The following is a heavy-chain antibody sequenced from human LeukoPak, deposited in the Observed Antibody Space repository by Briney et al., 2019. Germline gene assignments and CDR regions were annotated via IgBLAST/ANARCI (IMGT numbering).Heavy chain of an antibody. J-gene: IGHJ4*02. CDR3: AKLFYCSSTSCYGVYFDY. D-gene: IGHD2-2*01. Sequence: PGGSLRLSCAVSGLTFSTYSMTWVRQGPGKGLEWVSSIYNSGAKIFYADSVKGRFTISRDNSKNMLYLQMNSLRAEDTAVYYCAKLFYCSSTSCYGVYFDYWGQGTLVTVSS. CDR1: GLTFSTYS. CDR2: IYNSGAKI. V-gene: IGHV3-23*01.